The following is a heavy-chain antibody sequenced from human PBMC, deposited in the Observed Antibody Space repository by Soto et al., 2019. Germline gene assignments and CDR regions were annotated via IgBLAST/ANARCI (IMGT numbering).Heavy chain of an antibody. Sequence: GGSLRLSCAASGFTFSSYGMHWVRQAPGKGLEWVAVIWYDGSNKYYADSVKGRFTISRDNSKNTLYLQMNSLRAEDTAVYYCARERARWGVYSSSWYVWGQGTLVTVSS. V-gene: IGHV3-33*01. D-gene: IGHD6-13*01. CDR1: GFTFSSYG. CDR3: ARERARWGVYSSSWYV. CDR2: IWYDGSNK. J-gene: IGHJ4*02.